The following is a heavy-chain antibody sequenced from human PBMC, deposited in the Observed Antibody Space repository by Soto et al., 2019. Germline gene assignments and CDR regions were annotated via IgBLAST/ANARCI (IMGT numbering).Heavy chain of an antibody. V-gene: IGHV3-23*01. CDR3: AKDSRSHPQGWFDP. CDR1: GFTFSSYA. D-gene: IGHD2-15*01. CDR2: ISGSGDYT. J-gene: IGHJ5*02. Sequence: EVHLLESGGGLVQPGESLRLSCAASGFTFSSYAMTWVRQAPGKGLEWVSSISGSGDYTYFADSVKGRFTISRDNSKDTLYLQMSSLRVEDTAIYYCAKDSRSHPQGWFDPWGQGTLVTVSS.